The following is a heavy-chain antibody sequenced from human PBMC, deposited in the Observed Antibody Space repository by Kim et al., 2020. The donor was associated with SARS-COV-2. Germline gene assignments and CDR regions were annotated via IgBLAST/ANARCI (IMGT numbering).Heavy chain of an antibody. Sequence: GGSLRLSCAASGFTFSSYSMNWVRQAPGKGLEWVSSISSSSSYIYYADSVKGRFTISRDNAKNSLYLQMNSLRAEDTAVYYCARLIPYRAYWYFDLWGRGTLVTVSS. V-gene: IGHV3-21*01. D-gene: IGHD2-2*02. CDR3: ARLIPYRAYWYFDL. J-gene: IGHJ2*01. CDR2: ISSSSSYI. CDR1: GFTFSSYS.